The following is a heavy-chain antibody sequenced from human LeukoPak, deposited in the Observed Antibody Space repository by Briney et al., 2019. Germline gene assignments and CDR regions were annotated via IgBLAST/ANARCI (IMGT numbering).Heavy chain of an antibody. CDR3: ARAPQRSYQHNWFDP. CDR2: INHSGST. CDR1: GGSISSGSYY. V-gene: IGHV4-39*07. Sequence: SETLSLTCTVSGGSISSGSYYWSWIRQPPGKGLEWIGEINHSGSTNYNPSLKSRVTISVDTSKNQFSLKLSSVTAADTAVYYCARAPQRSYQHNWFDPWGQGTLVTVSS. D-gene: IGHD2-21*01. J-gene: IGHJ5*02.